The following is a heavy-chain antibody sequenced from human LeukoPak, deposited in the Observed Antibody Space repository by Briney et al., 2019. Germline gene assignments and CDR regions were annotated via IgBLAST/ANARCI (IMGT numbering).Heavy chain of an antibody. CDR3: AELGITMIGGV. J-gene: IGHJ6*04. CDR1: GFTFSIYG. V-gene: IGHV3-23*01. D-gene: IGHD3-10*02. Sequence: GGSLRLSCAASGFTFSIYGMSWVRQAPGKGLEWVSAISGSGGSTYYADSVKGRFTIPRDNAKNSLYLQMNSLRAEDTAVYYCAELGITMIGGVWGKGTTVTISS. CDR2: ISGSGGST.